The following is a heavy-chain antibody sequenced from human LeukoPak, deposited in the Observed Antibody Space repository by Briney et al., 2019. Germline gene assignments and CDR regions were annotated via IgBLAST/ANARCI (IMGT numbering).Heavy chain of an antibody. D-gene: IGHD5-12*01. V-gene: IGHV1-2*02. CDR2: INSNSGGT. CDR1: GYTFTGYY. CDR3: ARGAGVATIGAY. Sequence: ASVKVSSNASGYTFTGYYMHWVRQAPGQGLEWIGWINSNSGGTNYAQKFQGRVTITRDTSISTAYMELRRLRSDDTAVYYCARGAGVATIGAYWGQGTLVTVSS. J-gene: IGHJ4*02.